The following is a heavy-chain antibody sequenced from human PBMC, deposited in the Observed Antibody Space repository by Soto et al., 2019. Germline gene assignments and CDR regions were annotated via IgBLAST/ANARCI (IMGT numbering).Heavy chain of an antibody. Sequence: GGSLRLSCAASGFTFSSYSMNWVRQAPGKGLEWVSSISSSSSYIYYADSVKGRFTISRDNAKNSLYLQMNSLRAEDTAVYYCARAIRGGSGSYHYWGQGTLVTVSS. J-gene: IGHJ4*02. D-gene: IGHD3-10*01. CDR2: ISSSSSYI. CDR1: GFTFSSYS. CDR3: ARAIRGGSGSYHY. V-gene: IGHV3-21*01.